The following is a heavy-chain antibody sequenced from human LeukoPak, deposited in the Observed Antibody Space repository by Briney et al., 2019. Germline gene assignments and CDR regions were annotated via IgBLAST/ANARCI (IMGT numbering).Heavy chain of an antibody. J-gene: IGHJ4*02. CDR2: FDPEDGET. CDR1: GYTLTELS. CDR3: ATEGLLQRGYSYGERAVFDY. V-gene: IGHV1-24*01. D-gene: IGHD5-18*01. Sequence: ASVKVSCKVSGYTLTELSMHWVRQAPGKGLEWMGGFDPEDGETIYAQKFQGRVTMTEDTSTDTAYMELSSLRSEDTAVYYCATEGLLQRGYSYGERAVFDYWGQGTLVTVSS.